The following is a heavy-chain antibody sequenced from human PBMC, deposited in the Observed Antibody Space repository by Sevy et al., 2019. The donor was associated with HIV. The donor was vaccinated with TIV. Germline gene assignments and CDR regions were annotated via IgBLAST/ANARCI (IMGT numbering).Heavy chain of an antibody. CDR3: ASPFLYSNAPEADY. D-gene: IGHD5-18*01. CDR2: INTNTGNP. Sequence: ASVKVSCKASGYNIKNFAINWVRQAPGQGLEWMGWINTNTGNPTYAQAFKGRFVFSLDMSVSTAYLQITSLEAEDTAIYFCASPFLYSNAPEADYWGQGTLVTVSS. J-gene: IGHJ4*02. V-gene: IGHV7-4-1*02. CDR1: GYNIKNFA.